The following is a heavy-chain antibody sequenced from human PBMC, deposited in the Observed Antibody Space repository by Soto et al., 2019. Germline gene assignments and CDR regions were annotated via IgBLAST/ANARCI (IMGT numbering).Heavy chain of an antibody. Sequence: GASVKVSCKASGYTFRNYGITWVRQAPGQGPEWMGWISAYNDNTGYAQELQGRVILTTDTSTSTAYMELRSLRSDDTAVYYCARDPNWDYVWGSYRYDLDPWGQGTLVTVSS. CDR2: ISAYNDNT. CDR1: GYTFRNYG. D-gene: IGHD3-16*02. J-gene: IGHJ5*02. CDR3: ARDPNWDYVWGSYRYDLDP. V-gene: IGHV1-18*04.